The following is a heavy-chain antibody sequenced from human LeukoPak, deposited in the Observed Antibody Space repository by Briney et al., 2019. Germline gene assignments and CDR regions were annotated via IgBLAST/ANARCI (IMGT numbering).Heavy chain of an antibody. CDR1: GGSISSGGYS. J-gene: IGHJ6*02. V-gene: IGHV4-30-2*01. CDR2: IYHSGST. CDR3: ARGGSPYYGMDV. Sequence: SETLSLTCAVSGGSISSGGYSWSWIRQPPGKGLEWIGYIYHSGSTYYNPSLKSRVTISVDRSKNQFSLKLSSVTAADTAVYYCARGGSPYYGMDVWGQGTTVTVSS. D-gene: IGHD6-13*01.